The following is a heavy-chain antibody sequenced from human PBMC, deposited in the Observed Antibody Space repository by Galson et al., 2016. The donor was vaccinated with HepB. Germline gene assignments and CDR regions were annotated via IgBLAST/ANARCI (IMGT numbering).Heavy chain of an antibody. CDR3: AKDSRLQFLEWLSSYYFDS. CDR1: GFTFSSYA. Sequence: SLRLSCAASGFTFSSYAMSWVRQAPGKGLEWVSGISGSGGDINYADSVKGRFTISRDNSKNMLHLQMNSLRAEDTAVYYCAKDSRLQFLEWLSSYYFDSWGQGTLVTVSS. J-gene: IGHJ4*02. CDR2: ISGSGGDI. V-gene: IGHV3-23*01. D-gene: IGHD3-3*01.